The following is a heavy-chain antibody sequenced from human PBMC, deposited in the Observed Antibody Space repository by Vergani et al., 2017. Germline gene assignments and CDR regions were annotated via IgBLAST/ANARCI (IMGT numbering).Heavy chain of an antibody. V-gene: IGHV4-34*01. CDR1: GGSFSGYY. CDR3: ARVRDYDFWSGYPDLDY. CDR2: INHSGST. J-gene: IGHJ4*02. D-gene: IGHD3-3*01. Sequence: QVQLQQWGAGLLKPSETLSLTCAVYGGSFSGYYWSWIRQPPGKGLEWIGEINHSGSTNYNPSLKSRVTISVDTSKNQFSLKLNSVTAADTAVYYCARVRDYDFWSGYPDLDYWGQGTLVTVSS.